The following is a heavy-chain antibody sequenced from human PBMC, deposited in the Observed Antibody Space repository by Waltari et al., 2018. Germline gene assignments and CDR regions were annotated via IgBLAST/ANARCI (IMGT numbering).Heavy chain of an antibody. CDR3: ARPNSSGWNYYYYGMDV. CDR1: GGTFSSYA. V-gene: IGHV1-69*13. CDR2: IIPIFGTA. Sequence: QVQLVQSGAEVKKPGSSVKVSCKVSGGTFSSYAINWVRQAPGKGLEWMGGIIPIFGTANYAQKFQGRVTITADESTSTAYMELSSLRSEDTAVYYCARPNSSGWNYYYYGMDVWGQGTTVTVSS. J-gene: IGHJ6*02. D-gene: IGHD6-19*01.